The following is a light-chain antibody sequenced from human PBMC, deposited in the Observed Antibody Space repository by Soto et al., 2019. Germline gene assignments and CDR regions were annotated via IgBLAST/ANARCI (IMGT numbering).Light chain of an antibody. CDR1: QSVGRK. CDR3: QQYNHWRSIS. J-gene: IGKJ5*01. Sequence: EILMPQFPGTVSVSPGERATLSCRASQSVGRKLAWYRHKPGQAPRLLTYATSTRAADTPARFSGSAPGTDFTLTIRTLQSEDFAGYYCQQYNHWRSISFGQGTRLENK. V-gene: IGKV3D-15*01. CDR2: ATS.